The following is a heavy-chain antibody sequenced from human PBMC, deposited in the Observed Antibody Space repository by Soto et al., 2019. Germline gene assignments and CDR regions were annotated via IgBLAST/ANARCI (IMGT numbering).Heavy chain of an antibody. CDR2: ISSSSSTI. Sequence: GGSLRLSCAASGFTFSSYSMNSVRQAPGKGLEWVSYISSSSSTIYYADSVKGRFTISRDNAKNSLYLQMNSLRAEDTAVYYCARGRYCSSTSCQSPYYMDVWGKGTTVTVSS. CDR1: GFTFSSYS. J-gene: IGHJ6*03. V-gene: IGHV3-48*01. CDR3: ARGRYCSSTSCQSPYYMDV. D-gene: IGHD2-2*01.